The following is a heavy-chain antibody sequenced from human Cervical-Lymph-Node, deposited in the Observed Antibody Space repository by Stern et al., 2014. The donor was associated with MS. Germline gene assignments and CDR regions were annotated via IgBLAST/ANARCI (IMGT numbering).Heavy chain of an antibody. CDR2: IYNSGGT. CDR3: AKGFSSSWYGGRWFDP. V-gene: IGHV4-59*08. D-gene: IGHD6-13*01. J-gene: IGHJ5*02. Sequence: VQLVQSGPGLVKPSETLSLTCTVSGGSISSHYWSWIRQPPGKGLEWIGYIYNSGGTNYNPSLASRVTISLDTSKNQFSLKLTSVTAADTAVYYCAKGFSSSWYGGRWFDPWGQGTLVTVSS. CDR1: GGSISSHY.